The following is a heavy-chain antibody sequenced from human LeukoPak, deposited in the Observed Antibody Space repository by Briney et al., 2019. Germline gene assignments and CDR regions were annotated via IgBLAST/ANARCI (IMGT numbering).Heavy chain of an antibody. D-gene: IGHD6-13*01. V-gene: IGHV1-69*05. CDR3: ARDLDAAAGNWFDP. Sequence: SVKVSCKASGGTFSSYAISWVRQAPGQGLEWMGGIIPIFGTANYAQKFQGRVTITTDTSTSTAYMELRSLRSDDTAVYYCARDLDAAAGNWFDPWGQGTLVTVSS. CDR1: GGTFSSYA. CDR2: IIPIFGTA. J-gene: IGHJ5*02.